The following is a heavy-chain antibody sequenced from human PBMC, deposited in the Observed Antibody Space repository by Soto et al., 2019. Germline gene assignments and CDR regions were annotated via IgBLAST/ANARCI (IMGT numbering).Heavy chain of an antibody. CDR1: GGNFSSYA. J-gene: IGHJ5*02. V-gene: IGHV1-69*01. Sequence: QVQLVQSGAEVKKPGSSVKVSCKASGGNFSSYAITWVRQAPGQGLEWMGGIIPIFGTANYAQKFQCRVTITADESLTTAYMELSSLRSEDTAVYYCARDFPSSSSDPWGQGTLVTVSS. CDR3: ARDFPSSSSDP. CDR2: IIPIFGTA.